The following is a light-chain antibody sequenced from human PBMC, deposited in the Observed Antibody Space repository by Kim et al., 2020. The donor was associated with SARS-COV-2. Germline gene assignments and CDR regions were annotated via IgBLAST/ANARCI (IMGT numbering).Light chain of an antibody. CDR1: SSIFGTNT. J-gene: IGLJ1*01. Sequence: QSVLTQAPSVSGTPGQRVTISCSGSSSIFGTNTVNWYQQRPGAAPKLLIYTNDRRPSGVPDRFSGSKSGTSASLAISGLQSEDEADYYCGAWDDSLNGYVFGTGTKVTVL. V-gene: IGLV1-44*01. CDR3: GAWDDSLNGYV. CDR2: TND.